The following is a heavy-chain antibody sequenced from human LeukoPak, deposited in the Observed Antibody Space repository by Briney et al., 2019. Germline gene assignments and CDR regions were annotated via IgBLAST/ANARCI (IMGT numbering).Heavy chain of an antibody. CDR2: IIPIFGTA. D-gene: IGHD6-13*01. CDR3: AIWGRIAAVSWVFDP. Sequence: EASVKVSCKASGGTFSSYAISWVRQAPGQGLEWMGGIIPIFGTANYAQKFQGRVTITADESTSTAYMELSSLRSEDTAVYYCAIWGRIAAVSWVFDPWGQGTLVTVSS. CDR1: GGTFSSYA. V-gene: IGHV1-69*13. J-gene: IGHJ5*02.